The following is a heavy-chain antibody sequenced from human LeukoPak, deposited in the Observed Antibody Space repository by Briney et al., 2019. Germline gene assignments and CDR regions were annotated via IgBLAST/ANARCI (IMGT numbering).Heavy chain of an antibody. CDR2: VVSSGDTT. CDR3: ARKSGWYVDY. J-gene: IGHJ4*02. V-gene: IGHV3-23*01. CDR1: GFTFNNYA. D-gene: IGHD6-19*01. Sequence: PGGSLRLSCAASGFTFNNYAMGWVRQVPGEGLEWVSSVVSSGDTTLYADSVKGRFTISRDNSKNTLYLQMNSLRAEDTAVYYCARKSGWYVDYWGQGTLVTVSS.